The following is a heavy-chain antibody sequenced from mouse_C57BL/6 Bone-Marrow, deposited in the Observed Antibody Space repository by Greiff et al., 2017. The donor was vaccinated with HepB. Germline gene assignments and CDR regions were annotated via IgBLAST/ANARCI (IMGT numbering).Heavy chain of an antibody. J-gene: IGHJ4*01. V-gene: IGHV10-1*01. Sequence: EVQLVESGGGLVQPKGSLKLSCAASGFSFNTYAMNWVRQAPGKGLEWVARIRSKSNNYATYYADSVKDRFTISRDDSESMLYLQMNNLKTEDTAMYYCVRHGTAQATYYYAMDYWGQGTSVTVSS. CDR1: GFSFNTYA. CDR2: IRSKSNNYAT. D-gene: IGHD3-2*02. CDR3: VRHGTAQATYYYAMDY.